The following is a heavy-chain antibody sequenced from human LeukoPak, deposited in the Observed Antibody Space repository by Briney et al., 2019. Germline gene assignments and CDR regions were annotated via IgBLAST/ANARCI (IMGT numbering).Heavy chain of an antibody. J-gene: IGHJ4*02. CDR3: ARDHGTTFSDY. CDR1: GGTFSSYT. Sequence: ASVKVSCKASGGTFSSYTISWVRQAPGQGLEWMGRIIPILGIANYAQKFQGRVTITADKSTSTVYMELSSLRSEDTAVYYCARDHGTTFSDYWGQGTLVTVSS. V-gene: IGHV1-69*02. D-gene: IGHD1-1*01. CDR2: IIPILGIA.